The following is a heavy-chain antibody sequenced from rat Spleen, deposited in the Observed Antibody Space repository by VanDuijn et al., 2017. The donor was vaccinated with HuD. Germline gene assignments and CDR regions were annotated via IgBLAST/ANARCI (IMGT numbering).Heavy chain of an antibody. J-gene: IGHJ2*01. D-gene: IGHD4-3*01. CDR1: GFTFSDYY. Sequence: EVQLVESDGGLVQPGRSLKLSCAASGFTFSDYYMAWVRQAPTKGLEWVATISYDGSGTYYRDSVEGRFTISRDNAKSTLNRQMDSLRSEDAATYDCARLNSGYDYWGQGVMVTVSS. CDR2: ISYDGSGT. V-gene: IGHV5-29*01. CDR3: ARLNSGYDY.